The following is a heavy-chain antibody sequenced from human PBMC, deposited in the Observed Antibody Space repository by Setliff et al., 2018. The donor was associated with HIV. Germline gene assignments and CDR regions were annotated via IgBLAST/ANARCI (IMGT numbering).Heavy chain of an antibody. CDR2: TSGSGGST. Sequence: GGSLRLSCATSGFTFSSYAMSWVRQAPGKGLEWVSATSGSGGSTYYADSVKGRFTISRDDDRNFLFLQMNSLRAEDTAIYFCARSFPYYYESSGLYAMDVWGQGTTVTVSS. D-gene: IGHD3-22*01. J-gene: IGHJ6*02. CDR3: ARSFPYYYESSGLYAMDV. CDR1: GFTFSSYA. V-gene: IGHV3-23*01.